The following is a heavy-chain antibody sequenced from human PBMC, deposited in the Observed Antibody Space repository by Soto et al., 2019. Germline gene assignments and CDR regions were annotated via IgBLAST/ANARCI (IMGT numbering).Heavy chain of an antibody. D-gene: IGHD6-13*01. CDR2: IKSKTDGGTT. CDR1: GFTFINAW. V-gene: IGHV3-15*07. CDR3: ARVGVAAAGTGGGSYYYYYGMDV. J-gene: IGHJ6*02. Sequence: GSLRLSCAASGFTFINAWMNWVLQAPWKGLEWVGRIKSKTDGGTTDYAAPVKGRFTISRDDSKNTLYLQMGSLRAEDMAVYYCARVGVAAAGTGGGSYYYYYGMDVWGQGTTVTVSS.